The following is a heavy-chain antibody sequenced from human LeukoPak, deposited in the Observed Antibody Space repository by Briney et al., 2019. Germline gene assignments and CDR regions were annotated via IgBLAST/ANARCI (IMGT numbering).Heavy chain of an antibody. J-gene: IGHJ3*02. D-gene: IGHD3-22*01. CDR2: ISSSSSYI. CDR1: GFTFSSYS. CDR3: ARGGVDYYDSLDAFDI. Sequence: SGGSLRLSCAASGFTFSSYSMDWVRQAPGKGLEWVSSISSSSSYIYYADSVKGRFTISRDNAKNSLYLQMNSLRAEDTAVYYCARGGVDYYDSLDAFDIWGQGTMVTVSS. V-gene: IGHV3-21*01.